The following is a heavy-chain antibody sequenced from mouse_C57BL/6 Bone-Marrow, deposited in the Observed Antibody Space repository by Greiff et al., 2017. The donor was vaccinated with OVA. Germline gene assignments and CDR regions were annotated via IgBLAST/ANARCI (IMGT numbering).Heavy chain of an antibody. CDR1: EYEFPSHD. D-gene: IGHD1-1*01. J-gene: IGHJ1*03. V-gene: IGHV5-2*01. Sequence: EVHLVESGGGLVQPGESLKLSCESNEYEFPSHDMSWVRKTPEKRLELVAAINSDGGSTYYPDTMERRFIISRDNTKKTLYLQMSSLRSEDTALYYCARRIITTVVARYWYFDVWGTGTTVTVSS. CDR2: INSDGGST. CDR3: ARRIITTVVARYWYFDV.